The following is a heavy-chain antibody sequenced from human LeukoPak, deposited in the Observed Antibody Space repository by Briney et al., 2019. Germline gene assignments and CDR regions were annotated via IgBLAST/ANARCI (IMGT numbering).Heavy chain of an antibody. D-gene: IGHD1-26*01. CDR3: AKDVGATKRWVFDY. J-gene: IGHJ4*02. CDR2: ISWNSGSI. Sequence: GGSLRLSCAASGFTFDDYAMHWVRQAPGKGLEWVSGISWNSGSIGYADSVKGRFTISRDNAKNSLYLQMNSLRAEDMALYYCAKDVGATKRWVFDYWGQGTLVTVSS. V-gene: IGHV3-9*03. CDR1: GFTFDDYA.